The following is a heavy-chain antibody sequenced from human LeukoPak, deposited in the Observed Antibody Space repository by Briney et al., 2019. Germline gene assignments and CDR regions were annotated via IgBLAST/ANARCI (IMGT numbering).Heavy chain of an antibody. CDR2: IYYSGST. CDR3: ARDLSGDYGIDY. J-gene: IGHJ4*02. CDR1: GGSISSYY. D-gene: IGHD4-17*01. V-gene: IGHV4-59*01. Sequence: PSETLSLTCTVSGGSISSYYWSWIRHPPGEGLEWIGYIYYSGSTNYNPSLKSRVTISVDTSKNQISLKLSSVTAADTAVYYCARDLSGDYGIDYWGQGTLVTVSS.